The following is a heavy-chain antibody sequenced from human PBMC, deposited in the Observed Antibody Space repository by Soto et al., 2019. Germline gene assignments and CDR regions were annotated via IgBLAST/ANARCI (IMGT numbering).Heavy chain of an antibody. CDR1: GFTFSSYG. CDR3: AKDPAAAGTGPFDY. J-gene: IGHJ4*02. V-gene: IGHV3-30*18. CDR2: ISYDGSNK. D-gene: IGHD6-13*01. Sequence: QVQLVESGGGVVQPGRSLRLSCAASGFTFSSYGMHWVRQAPGKGLEWVAVISYDGSNKYYADSVKGRFTISRDNSKNTLYLQMNSLRAEDTAVYYCAKDPAAAGTGPFDYWGQGTLVTVSS.